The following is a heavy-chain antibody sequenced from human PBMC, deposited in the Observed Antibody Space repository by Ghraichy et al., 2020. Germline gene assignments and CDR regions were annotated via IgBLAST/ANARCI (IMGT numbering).Heavy chain of an antibody. V-gene: IGHV4-30-2*01. D-gene: IGHD5-18*01. CDR3: ARDSRGYYAFDI. Sequence: SETLSLTCAVSGGSISSGGYSWSWIRQPPGKGLEWIGYIYHSGSTYYNPSLKSRVTISVDRSKNQFSLKLSSVTAADTAVYYFARDSRGYYAFDIWGQGTMVTVSS. CDR2: IYHSGST. J-gene: IGHJ3*02. CDR1: GGSISSGGYS.